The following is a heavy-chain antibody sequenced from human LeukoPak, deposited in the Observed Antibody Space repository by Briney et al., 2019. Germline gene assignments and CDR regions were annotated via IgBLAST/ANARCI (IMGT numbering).Heavy chain of an antibody. CDR3: ARVDSTTGLEY. J-gene: IGHJ4*02. CDR2: IYPGDSDT. V-gene: IGHV5-51*01. Sequence: PGESLKISCKASGYSFTSYWIAWLRQLPGGGLEWMGIIYPGDSDTRYSPSFQGQVTISADKSVTTAYLQWSSLKASDSAMYYCARVDSTTGLEYWGQGTMVTVSS. D-gene: IGHD1-1*01. CDR1: GYSFTSYW.